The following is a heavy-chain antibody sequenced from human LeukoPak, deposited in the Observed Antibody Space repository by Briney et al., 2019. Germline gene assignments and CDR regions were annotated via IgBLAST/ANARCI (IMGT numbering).Heavy chain of an antibody. D-gene: IGHD2-2*02. CDR1: GGSISSGSYY. CDR2: IYTSGST. J-gene: IGHJ4*02. V-gene: IGHV4-61*02. Sequence: SETLSLTCTVSGGSISSGSYYWSWIRQPAGKGLEWIGRIYTSGSTNYNPCLKSRVTISVDTSKNQFSLKLSSVTAADTAVYYCARDKSRVVPAAIEYWGQGTLVTVSS. CDR3: ARDKSRVVPAAIEY.